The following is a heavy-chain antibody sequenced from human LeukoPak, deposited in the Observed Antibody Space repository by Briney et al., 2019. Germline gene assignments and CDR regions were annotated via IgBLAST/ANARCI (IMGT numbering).Heavy chain of an antibody. V-gene: IGHV1-45*02. J-gene: IGHJ4*02. CDR1: GYTFTYRY. CDR2: ITPFNGNT. CDR3: ARSYGDYSYFDY. Sequence: SVKVSCKASGYTFTYRYLHWVRQAPGQALEWMGWITPFNGNTNYAQKFQDRVTITRDRSMSTAYMELSSLRSEDTAMYYCARSYGDYSYFDYWGQGTLVTVSS. D-gene: IGHD4-17*01.